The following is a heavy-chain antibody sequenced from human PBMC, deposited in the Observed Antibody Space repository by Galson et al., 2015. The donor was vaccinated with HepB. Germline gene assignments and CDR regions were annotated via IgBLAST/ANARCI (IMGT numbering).Heavy chain of an antibody. CDR1: GFTLSSFD. CDR3: ARGEYGGNSAYAFDI. Sequence: SLKLSCTASGFTLSSFDMHWVRQATGKGLEWIAAIDTAGDTNYPGPMKDRFTISREDAKNSLYHQMNSLRAGDTAVYYCARGEYGGNSAYAFDIWGQGTMVTVSS. J-gene: IGHJ3*02. D-gene: IGHD4-23*01. CDR2: IDTAGDT. V-gene: IGHV3-13*01.